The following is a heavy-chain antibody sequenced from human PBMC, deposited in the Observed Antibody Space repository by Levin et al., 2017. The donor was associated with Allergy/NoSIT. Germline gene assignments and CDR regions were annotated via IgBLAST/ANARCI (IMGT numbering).Heavy chain of an antibody. Sequence: SETLSLTCTVSGGSISGHHWSWIRQPPGKALEWIGNIHYSGTTKYNPSIKSRVTISVDTSKNQFSLKLSSVTAADTAVYYCGRDRSIKNQDGDFWYYGMDVWGQGTTVSVSS. CDR2: IHYSGTT. CDR3: GRDRSIKNQDGDFWYYGMDV. J-gene: IGHJ6*02. V-gene: IGHV4-59*11. D-gene: IGHD2-21*01. CDR1: GGSISGHH.